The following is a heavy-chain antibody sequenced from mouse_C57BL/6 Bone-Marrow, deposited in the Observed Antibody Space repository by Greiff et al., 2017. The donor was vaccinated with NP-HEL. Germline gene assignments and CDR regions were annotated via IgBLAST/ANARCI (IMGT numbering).Heavy chain of an antibody. Sequence: VQLQQSGAELVRPGASVTLSCKASGYTFTDYEMHWVKQTPVHGLEWIGAIDPETGGTAYNQKFKGKAILTADKSSSTAYMELRSLTSEDSAVYYCTSRWLPLFAYWGQGTLVTVSA. CDR1: GYTFTDYE. D-gene: IGHD2-3*01. V-gene: IGHV1-15*01. CDR3: TSRWLPLFAY. J-gene: IGHJ3*01. CDR2: IDPETGGT.